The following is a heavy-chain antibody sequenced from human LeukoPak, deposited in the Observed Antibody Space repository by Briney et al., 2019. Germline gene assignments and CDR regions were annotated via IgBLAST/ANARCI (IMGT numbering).Heavy chain of an antibody. V-gene: IGHV3-30*04. D-gene: IGHD5-18*01. Sequence: GGSLRLSCAASGFTFGSYAMHWVRQAPGKGLEWVAVISYDGSNKYYADSVKGRFTISRDNSKNTLYLQMNSLRAEDTAVYYCARRDDSAMADYWGQGTLVTVSS. CDR1: GFTFGSYA. J-gene: IGHJ4*02. CDR2: ISYDGSNK. CDR3: ARRDDSAMADY.